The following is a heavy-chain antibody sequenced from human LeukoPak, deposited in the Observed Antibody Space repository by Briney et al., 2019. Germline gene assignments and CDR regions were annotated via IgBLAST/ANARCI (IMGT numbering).Heavy chain of an antibody. CDR2: IYPGDSVT. V-gene: IGHV5-51*01. CDR1: GYSFTSCW. Sequence: NPGESLKISGKGSGYSFTSCWSGWVRKMPGKGLEWMGIIYPGDSVTRYSPSFHGQVTISADKSISTAYLQWSSLKASDTAMYYCARHQLLWTWFDPWGQGTLVTVSS. CDR3: ARHQLLWTWFDP. D-gene: IGHD2-2*01. J-gene: IGHJ5*02.